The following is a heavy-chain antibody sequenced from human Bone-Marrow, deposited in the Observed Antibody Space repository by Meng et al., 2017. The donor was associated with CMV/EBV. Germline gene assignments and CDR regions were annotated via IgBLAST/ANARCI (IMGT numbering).Heavy chain of an antibody. CDR3: ARDYFESSGSSSFAYYGMDV. Sequence: ASVKVSCKASGYTFTSYGISWVRQAPGQGLEWMGWISAYNGNTNYAQKLQGRVTMTRSTSTSTAYLELSGLRSGDTAVYYCARDYFESSGSSSFAYYGMDVWGQGTTVTVSS. D-gene: IGHD3-22*01. V-gene: IGHV1-18*01. CDR1: GYTFTSYG. J-gene: IGHJ6*02. CDR2: ISAYNGNT.